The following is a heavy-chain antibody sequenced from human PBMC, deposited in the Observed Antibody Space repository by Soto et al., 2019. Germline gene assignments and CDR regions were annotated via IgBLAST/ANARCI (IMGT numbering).Heavy chain of an antibody. CDR3: ARMVAGCFDY. D-gene: IGHD6-19*01. V-gene: IGHV4-39*01. Sequence: QLQLQESGPGLVKPSETLSLTCTVSGGSISSSSYYWGWIRQPPGKGLEWIGSIYYSGSTYYNPSLKSRVTVSVDTSKNQYSLKLSSVTAADTAVYYCARMVAGCFDYWGQGTLVTVSS. CDR2: IYYSGST. J-gene: IGHJ4*02. CDR1: GGSISSSSYY.